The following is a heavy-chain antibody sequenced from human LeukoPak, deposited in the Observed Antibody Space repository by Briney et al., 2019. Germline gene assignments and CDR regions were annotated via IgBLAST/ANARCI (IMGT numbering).Heavy chain of an antibody. CDR3: ARRDYRAWFDP. V-gene: IGHV4-38-2*01. D-gene: IGHD2-21*01. J-gene: IGHJ5*02. Sequence: SETLSLTCAVSGYSISSGQYWGWIRQTPGKGLEWLGSIYHDGTPYYNPSLKSRVTISVDMSKNDLFLTLSSVTAADTAFYYCARRDYRAWFDPWGQGILVTVSP. CDR2: IYHDGTP. CDR1: GYSISSGQY.